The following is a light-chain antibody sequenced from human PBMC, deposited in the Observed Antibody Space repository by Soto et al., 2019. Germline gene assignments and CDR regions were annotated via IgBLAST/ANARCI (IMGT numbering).Light chain of an antibody. V-gene: IGLV1-47*01. CDR1: SSNIGSEY. J-gene: IGLJ3*02. CDR2: RNN. Sequence: QSVLTQPPSASGTPGQRVTISCSGSSSNIGSEYVVWYQHLPGTAPKLLIYRNNQRPSGVPDRFAGSKSCTSASLAISGLRSEDEADYYCAARDDSLSGHWVFGGGTKVTVL. CDR3: AARDDSLSGHWV.